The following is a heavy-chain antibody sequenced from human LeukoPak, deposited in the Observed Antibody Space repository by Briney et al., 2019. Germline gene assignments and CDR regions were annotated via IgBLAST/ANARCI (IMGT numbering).Heavy chain of an antibody. CDR1: GGTFSSYA. Sequence: ASVKVFCKASGGTFSSYAISWVRQAPGQGLEWMGRIIPILGIANYAQKFQGRVTITADKSTSTAYMELSSLRSEDTAVYYCARVLPYYYDSSGYEFDYWGQGTLVTVSS. CDR3: ARVLPYYYDSSGYEFDY. D-gene: IGHD3-22*01. CDR2: IIPILGIA. V-gene: IGHV1-69*04. J-gene: IGHJ4*02.